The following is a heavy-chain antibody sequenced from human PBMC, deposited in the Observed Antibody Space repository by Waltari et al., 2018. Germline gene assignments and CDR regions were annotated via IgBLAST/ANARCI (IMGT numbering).Heavy chain of an antibody. D-gene: IGHD4-17*01. CDR3: ASIWGTYGGNSG. CDR1: GGSISSSSYY. CDR2: IYYSGST. J-gene: IGHJ4*02. Sequence: QLQLQESGPGLVKPSETLSLTCTVSGGSISSSSYYWGWIRQPPGKGLEWIGSIYYSGSTYYNPSLKSRVTISVDTSKNQFSLKLSSVTAADTAVYYCASIWGTYGGNSGWGQGTLVTVSS. V-gene: IGHV4-39*07.